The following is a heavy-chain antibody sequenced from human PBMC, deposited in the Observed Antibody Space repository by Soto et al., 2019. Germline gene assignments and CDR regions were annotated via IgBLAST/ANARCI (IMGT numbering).Heavy chain of an antibody. D-gene: IGHD3-3*01. J-gene: IGHJ6*02. CDR2: TYYRSKWYN. CDR1: GDSVSSNSAA. V-gene: IGHV6-1*01. CDR3: ARVITIFGVVNYYYYGMDV. Sequence: TLSLTCAISGDSVSSNSAAWNWIRQSPSRGLEWLGRTYYRSKWYNDYAVSVKSRITINPDTSKNQFSLQLNSVTPEDTAVYYCARVITIFGVVNYYYYGMDVWGQGTTVTVSS.